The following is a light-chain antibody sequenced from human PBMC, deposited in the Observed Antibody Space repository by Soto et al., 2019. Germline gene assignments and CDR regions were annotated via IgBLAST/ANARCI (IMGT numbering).Light chain of an antibody. V-gene: IGLV4-69*01. CDR2: LYSDGSH. CDR3: QTWGTGIVV. Sequence: QPVLTQSPSASASLGGSVKLTCTLSSGYSSYAIAWHQQQPEKGPRSLMKLYSDGSHSKGDGIPDRFSGSSSGTERYLTISSLQSEDEADYYCQTWGTGIVVFGGGTRLTVL. CDR1: SGYSSYA. J-gene: IGLJ2*01.